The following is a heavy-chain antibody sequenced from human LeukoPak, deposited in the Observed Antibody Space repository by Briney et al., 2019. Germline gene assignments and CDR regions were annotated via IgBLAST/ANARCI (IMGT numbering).Heavy chain of an antibody. Sequence: ASVKVSCKASGYTFTGYYMHWVRQAPGQGLEWMGWINPNSGGTNYAQKFQGRVTMTRDTSISTAYMELSRLRSDDTAVYYCARDSSSTDYYMDVWGKGTTVTVSS. CDR1: GYTFTGYY. V-gene: IGHV1-2*02. CDR3: ARDSSSTDYYMDV. CDR2: INPNSGGT. J-gene: IGHJ6*03. D-gene: IGHD6-13*01.